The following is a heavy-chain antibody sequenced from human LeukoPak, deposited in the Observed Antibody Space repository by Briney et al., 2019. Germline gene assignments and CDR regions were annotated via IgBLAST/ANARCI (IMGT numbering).Heavy chain of an antibody. V-gene: IGHV3-23*01. Sequence: PGGSLRLSCVASGFTFDTYGLHWVRQAPGKGLEWVSTIYDGGSNTNYADSVKGRFTISRDNSKNTLYLQMNSLRAEDTAVYYCAGHGSSSGWGQGTLVTVSS. J-gene: IGHJ4*02. D-gene: IGHD6-6*01. CDR3: AGHGSSSG. CDR2: IYDGGSNT. CDR1: GFTFDTYG.